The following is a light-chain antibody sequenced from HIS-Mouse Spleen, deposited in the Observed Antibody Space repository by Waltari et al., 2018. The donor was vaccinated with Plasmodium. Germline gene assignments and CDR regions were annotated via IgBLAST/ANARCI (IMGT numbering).Light chain of an antibody. J-gene: IGKJ3*01. CDR1: QGISSY. V-gene: IGKV1-8*01. CDR3: PKYYSYPFT. Sequence: AIRMTQSPSSFSASTGDRVTITCRASQGISSYLAWYQQKPGKAPKLLIYAASTLQSGVPSRFSGSGSGTDFTHTISCLQSEDFSTYYCPKYYSYPFTFDPGTKVDIK. CDR2: AAS.